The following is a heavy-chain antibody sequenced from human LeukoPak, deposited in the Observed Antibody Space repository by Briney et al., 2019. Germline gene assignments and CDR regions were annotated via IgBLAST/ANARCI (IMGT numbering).Heavy chain of an antibody. CDR3: AKGAMIVDAFDI. J-gene: IGHJ3*02. V-gene: IGHV3-33*06. CDR2: IWYDGSKK. D-gene: IGHD3-22*01. Sequence: GGSLRLSCAASGFTFSSYGMHWVRQAPGKGLEWVAVIWYDGSKKYYADSVKGRFTISRDNSKNTLSLQMNSLRAEDTAVYYCAKGAMIVDAFDIWGQGTMVTVSS. CDR1: GFTFSSYG.